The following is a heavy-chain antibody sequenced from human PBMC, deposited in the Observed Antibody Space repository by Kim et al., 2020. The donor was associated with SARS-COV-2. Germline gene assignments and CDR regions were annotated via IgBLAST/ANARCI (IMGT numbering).Heavy chain of an antibody. CDR2: T. CDR3: ARGEDSSGPDY. J-gene: IGHJ4*02. D-gene: IGHD3-22*01. V-gene: IGHV4-39*01. Sequence: TYYPPSTQSRVTISVDTSKNQYSLTLSSVPAADTAVYYCARGEDSSGPDYWGQGTLVTVSS.